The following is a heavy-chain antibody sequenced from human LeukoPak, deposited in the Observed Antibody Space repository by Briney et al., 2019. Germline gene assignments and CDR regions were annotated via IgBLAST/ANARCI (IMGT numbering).Heavy chain of an antibody. CDR3: ARTPPTYGDYSGVDP. Sequence: PSETLSLTCTVSGGSFSTYYWSWIRQPAGKGLEWIGHIDSSGTTNYNPSLKSRVTMSTDTSKNQFSLKLSSVTAADTAVYYCARTPPTYGDYSGVDPWGQGTLVTVSS. J-gene: IGHJ5*02. CDR2: IDSSGTT. V-gene: IGHV4-4*07. D-gene: IGHD4-17*01. CDR1: GGSFSTYY.